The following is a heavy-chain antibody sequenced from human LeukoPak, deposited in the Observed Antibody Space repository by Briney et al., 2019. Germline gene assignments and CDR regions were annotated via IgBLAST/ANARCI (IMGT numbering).Heavy chain of an antibody. D-gene: IGHD4-17*01. CDR2: ISSSSSYI. J-gene: IGHJ4*02. CDR3: ARDRGDYGRCFDY. V-gene: IGHV3-21*01. Sequence: GGSLRLSCAASGFTFSSYSMNWVRQAPGKGLEWVSSISSSSSYIYYADSVKGRFTISRDNAKNSLYLQMNSLRAEDTAVYYCARDRGDYGRCFDYWGQGTLVTVPS. CDR1: GFTFSSYS.